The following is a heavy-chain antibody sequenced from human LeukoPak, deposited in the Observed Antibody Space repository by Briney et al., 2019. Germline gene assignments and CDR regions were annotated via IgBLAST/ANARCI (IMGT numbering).Heavy chain of an antibody. D-gene: IGHD2-8*02. CDR1: GFTFSDHY. Sequence: GGSLRLSCAASGFTFSDHYMNWVRQAPGKGLEWFSYISSSGSTTYYADSVKGRFTISRDNAKNSLYLQMNSLRAEDTAVYYCATGGYYLNYWGQGTLVTVSS. V-gene: IGHV3-11*04. CDR3: ATGGYYLNY. CDR2: ISSSGSTT. J-gene: IGHJ4*02.